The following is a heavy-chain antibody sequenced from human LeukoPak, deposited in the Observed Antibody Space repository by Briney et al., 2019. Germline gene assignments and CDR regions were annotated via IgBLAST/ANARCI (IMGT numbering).Heavy chain of an antibody. CDR2: ISGSGGST. V-gene: IGHV3-23*01. CDR1: GFTFSSYA. J-gene: IGHJ4*02. Sequence: GGSLRLSCAASGFTFSSYAMSWVRQAPGKGLEWVSAISGSGGSTYYAASVKGRFTISRDNSKNTLYLQLNSLRAEDTAIYYCAKYISSWPPRHFDYWGQGTLVTVSS. D-gene: IGHD6-13*01. CDR3: AKYISSWPPRHFDY.